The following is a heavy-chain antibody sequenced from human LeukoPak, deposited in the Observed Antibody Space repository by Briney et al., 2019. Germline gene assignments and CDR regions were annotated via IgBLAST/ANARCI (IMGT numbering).Heavy chain of an antibody. CDR2: ISSSHDIT. V-gene: IGHV3-23*01. J-gene: IGHJ4*02. Sequence: GGSLRLSCAASGFTFSSYSMNWVRQAPGKGLEWVSGISSSHDITYYADSVKGRFTISRDNSKNTLSLQMNSLRAEDTAVHYCAKDSDYYDSSGRGPFDYWGQGTLVTVSS. D-gene: IGHD3-22*01. CDR3: AKDSDYYDSSGRGPFDY. CDR1: GFTFSSYS.